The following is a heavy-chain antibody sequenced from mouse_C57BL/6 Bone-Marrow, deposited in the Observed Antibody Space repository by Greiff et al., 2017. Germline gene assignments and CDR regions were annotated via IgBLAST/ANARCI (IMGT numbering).Heavy chain of an antibody. V-gene: IGHV1-82*01. CDR2: IYPGGGDT. CDR3: DIYIYYYGSSPYYYAMDY. Sequence: QVQLKESGPELVKPGASVKISCKASGYAFSSSWMNWVKQRPGKGLEWIGRIYPGGGDTNYNGKFKGKATLTADKSSSTAYMQLSILTSEDSAVXFCDIYIYYYGSSPYYYAMDYWGQGTSVTVSS. J-gene: IGHJ4*01. CDR1: GYAFSSSW. D-gene: IGHD1-1*01.